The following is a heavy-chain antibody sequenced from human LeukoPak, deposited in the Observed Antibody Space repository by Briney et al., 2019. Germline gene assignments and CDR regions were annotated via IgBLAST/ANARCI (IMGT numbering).Heavy chain of an antibody. J-gene: IGHJ4*02. D-gene: IGHD3-10*01. CDR1: GFTFSNAR. Sequence: GGSLILSCAASGFTFSNARMIWVRQAPGEGLEWVGRIKSKTDGAKTDYAAPVKGRFTISRDDSKNTLFLQMNSLQIEDTAVYYCTPSGGYWGQGTLVTVSS. CDR3: TPSGGY. CDR2: IKSKTDGAKT. V-gene: IGHV3-15*01.